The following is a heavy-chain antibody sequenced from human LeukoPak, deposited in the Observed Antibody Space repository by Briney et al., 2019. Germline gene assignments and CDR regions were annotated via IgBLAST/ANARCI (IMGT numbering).Heavy chain of an antibody. V-gene: IGHV4-39*01. Sequence: PSQTLSLTCTVSGGSISSNSYYWGWIRQPPGKGLEWIGSIYYSGSSYYSPSLKSRVTISVDTSKNQFSLRLRSVTAADAATYYCASPRRDGYNFPPRREYYYMDVWGKGTTVTVSS. J-gene: IGHJ6*03. D-gene: IGHD5-24*01. CDR3: ASPRRDGYNFPPRREYYYMDV. CDR1: GGSISSNSYY. CDR2: IYYSGSS.